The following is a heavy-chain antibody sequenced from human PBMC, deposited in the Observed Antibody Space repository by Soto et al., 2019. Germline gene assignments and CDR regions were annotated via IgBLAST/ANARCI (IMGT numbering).Heavy chain of an antibody. CDR3: ARDSDGLNSSRPGG. CDR1: GFTVSSNY. CDR2: IYSGGST. Sequence: PGGSLRLSCAASGFTVSSNYMSWVRQAPEKRLEWVSVIYSGGSTYYADSVKGRFTISRHNSKNTLYLQMNSLRAEDTAVYYCARDSDGLNSSRPGGWGQGTLVTVSS. D-gene: IGHD6-13*01. V-gene: IGHV3-53*04. J-gene: IGHJ4*02.